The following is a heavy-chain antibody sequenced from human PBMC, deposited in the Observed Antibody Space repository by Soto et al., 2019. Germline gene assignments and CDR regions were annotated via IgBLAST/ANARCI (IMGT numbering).Heavy chain of an antibody. CDR1: GRIFSSFP. V-gene: IGHV1-69*06. J-gene: IGHJ1*01. D-gene: IGHD5-18*01. CDR3: ARVGSRDAYNYVLDH. CDR2: VISASGSV. Sequence: QVQVVQSGAEVKKPGSSVQISCKASGRIFSSFPTSWVRQVPGQGLEWVGGVISASGSVTYAPKFQGRVTITAVNSAGIGYMELTSLTSEDTAIYYCARVGSRDAYNYVLDHWGPGTMVTVSS.